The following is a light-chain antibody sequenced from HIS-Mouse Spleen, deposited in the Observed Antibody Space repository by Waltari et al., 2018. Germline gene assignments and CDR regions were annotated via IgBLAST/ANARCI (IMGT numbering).Light chain of an antibody. Sequence: QSALTQPASVSGSPGQSTTISCTGTSRDVGGYNYVSWYQQHPGKAPKLMIYEVSNRPSGVSNRFSGSKSGNTASLTISGLQAEDEADYYCSSYTSSSTFFGTGTKVTVL. CDR1: SRDVGGYNY. CDR3: SSYTSSSTF. V-gene: IGLV2-14*01. J-gene: IGLJ1*01. CDR2: EVS.